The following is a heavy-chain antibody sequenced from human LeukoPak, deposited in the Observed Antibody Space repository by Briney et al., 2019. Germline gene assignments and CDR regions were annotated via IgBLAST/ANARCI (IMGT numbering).Heavy chain of an antibody. J-gene: IGHJ6*02. CDR1: GFTFSSYA. D-gene: IGHD6-19*01. CDR2: ITNNGTTI. Sequence: GGSLRLSCAASGFTFSSYAMNWVRQAPEKGLEWVSYITNNGTTIYYADSVKGRFTISRDNAENSLYLQMNSLRAEDTAIYYCARDQWLAYYYHGMDVWGQGTTVTVSS. V-gene: IGHV3-48*03. CDR3: ARDQWLAYYYHGMDV.